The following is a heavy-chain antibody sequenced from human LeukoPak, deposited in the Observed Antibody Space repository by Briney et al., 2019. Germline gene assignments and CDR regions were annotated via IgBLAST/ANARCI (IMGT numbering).Heavy chain of an antibody. Sequence: GRSLRLSCAASGFTFSSYAMHWVRQAPGKGLEWVAVISYDGSNKYYADSVKGRFTISRDNSKNTLYLQMNSLRAEDTAVYYCAKDRTRQAYWGQGTLVTGSS. J-gene: IGHJ4*02. CDR2: ISYDGSNK. V-gene: IGHV3-30-3*01. D-gene: IGHD3-3*01. CDR1: GFTFSSYA. CDR3: AKDRTRQAY.